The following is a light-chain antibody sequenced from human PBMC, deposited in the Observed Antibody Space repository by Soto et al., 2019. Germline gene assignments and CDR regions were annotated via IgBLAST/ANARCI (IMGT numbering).Light chain of an antibody. CDR3: SSYAGSNNFV. CDR2: EVS. J-gene: IGLJ1*01. Sequence: QSALTQPASVSGSPGQSITISCTGTDSDIGAYIYVSWYQQHPGKAPKLMISEVSRRPSGVPERFSGSKSGNTASLTVSGLQADDEAHYYCSSYAGSNNFVFGTGTKLTVL. V-gene: IGLV2-8*01. CDR1: DSDIGAYIY.